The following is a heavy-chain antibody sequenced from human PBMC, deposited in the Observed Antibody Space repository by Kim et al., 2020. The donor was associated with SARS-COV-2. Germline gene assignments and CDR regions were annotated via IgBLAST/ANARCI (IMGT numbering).Heavy chain of an antibody. J-gene: IGHJ3*02. V-gene: IGHV1-69*13. CDR3: ARRLPSRQHAFDI. CDR1: GGTFSSYA. CDR2: IIPIFGTA. Sequence: SVKVSCKASGGTFSSYAISWVRQAPGQGLEWMGGIIPIFGTANYAQKFQGRVTITADESTSTAYMELSSLRSEDTAVYYCARRLPSRQHAFDIWGQGTMVTVSS. D-gene: IGHD1-1*01.